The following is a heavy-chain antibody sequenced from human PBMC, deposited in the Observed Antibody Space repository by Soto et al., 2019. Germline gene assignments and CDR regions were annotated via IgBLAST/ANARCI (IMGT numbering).Heavy chain of an antibody. J-gene: IGHJ6*02. CDR2: ISAYNGNT. Sequence: ASVKVSCKASGYTFTSYGISWVRQAPGQGLEWMGWISAYNGNTNYAQKLQGRVTMTTDTSTSTAYMELRSLRSDDTAVYYCASTEVVVAYYYYGMDVWGQGTTVTVSS. CDR1: GYTFTSYG. CDR3: ASTEVVVAYYYYGMDV. D-gene: IGHD2-15*01. V-gene: IGHV1-18*01.